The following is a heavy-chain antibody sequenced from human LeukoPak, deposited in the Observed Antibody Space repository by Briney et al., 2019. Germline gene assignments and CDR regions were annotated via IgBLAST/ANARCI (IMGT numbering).Heavy chain of an antibody. CDR2: IYYSGST. CDR3: AGSLWFGDIPDPSYFDY. J-gene: IGHJ4*02. CDR1: GGSISSYY. Sequence: SETLSLTCTVSGGSISSYYWSWIRQPPGKGLEWIGYIYYSGSTNYNPSLKSRVTISVDTSKNQFSLKLSSATAADTAVYYCAGSLWFGDIPDPSYFDYWGQGTLVTVSS. D-gene: IGHD3-10*01. V-gene: IGHV4-59*01.